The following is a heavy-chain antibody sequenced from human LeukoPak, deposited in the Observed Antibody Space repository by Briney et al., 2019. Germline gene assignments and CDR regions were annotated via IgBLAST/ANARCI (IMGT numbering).Heavy chain of an antibody. CDR3: AKRKFEGVYIGPFDY. Sequence: QPGGSLRLSCATSGFTFSSYAMSWVRQAPGKGLEWVSAISGSGGSTYYADSVKGRFTISRDNSKNTLYLQMNSLRAEDTAVYYCAKRKFEGVYIGPFDYWGQGTLVTVSS. V-gene: IGHV3-23*01. CDR2: ISGSGGST. CDR1: GFTFSSYA. D-gene: IGHD3-16*01. J-gene: IGHJ4*02.